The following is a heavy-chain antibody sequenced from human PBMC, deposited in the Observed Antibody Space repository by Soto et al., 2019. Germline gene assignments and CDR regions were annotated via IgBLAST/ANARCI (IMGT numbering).Heavy chain of an antibody. CDR2: IIPIFGTA. CDR1: GGTFSSYA. Sequence: SVKVSCKASGGTFSSYAISWVRQAPGQGPEWMGGIIPIFGTANYAQKFQGRVTITADESTSTAYMELSSLRSEDTAVYYCATDTVGATTYYYYHGMDVWGQGTTVTVSS. D-gene: IGHD1-26*01. J-gene: IGHJ6*02. CDR3: ATDTVGATTYYYYHGMDV. V-gene: IGHV1-69*13.